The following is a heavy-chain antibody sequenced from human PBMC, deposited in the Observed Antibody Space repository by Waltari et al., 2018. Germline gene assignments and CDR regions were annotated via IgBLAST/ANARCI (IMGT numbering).Heavy chain of an antibody. D-gene: IGHD6-19*01. J-gene: IGHJ4*02. CDR1: GFTFHAHA. V-gene: IGHV3-30*01. CDR3: ARQQAVVGQWVLNY. CDR2: ISSYSSHK. Sequence: QVQLVESGGGVVQPGRSLRLSCAASGFTFHAHAIHWVRQAPGKGLEVCGVISSYSSHKYVADSVRVRFTISRDNSQNMLYLQMNSLTPDDTAIYYCARQQAVVGQWVLNYWGQGTLVTVSS.